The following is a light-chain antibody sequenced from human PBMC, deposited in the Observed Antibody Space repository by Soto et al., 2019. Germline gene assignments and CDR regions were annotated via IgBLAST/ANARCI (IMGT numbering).Light chain of an antibody. CDR2: DNT. V-gene: IGLV1-40*01. CDR1: SSNIGAGYA. Sequence: QSVLTQPPSVSGAPGQRVTISCTGSSSNIGAGYAVHWYQQLPGTAPKLLISDNTNRPSGVPDRFSASKSGTTASLAITGLQDEDEAENYCQSYDNSHDWDVIFGGGTKPTVL. CDR3: QSYDNSHDWDVI. J-gene: IGLJ2*01.